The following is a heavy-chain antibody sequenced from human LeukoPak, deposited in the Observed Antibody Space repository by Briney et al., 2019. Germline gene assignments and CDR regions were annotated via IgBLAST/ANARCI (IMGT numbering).Heavy chain of an antibody. CDR3: ARDNGSGWYGPIDY. Sequence: PGRSLRLSCAASGFTFSNYGMHWVRQAPGKGLEWVAVLWYDGSNKYYADSVKGRFTISRDNSKNTLYVQMNSLRAEDTAVYYCARDNGSGWYGPIDYWGQGTLVTVSS. CDR1: GFTFSNYG. CDR2: LWYDGSNK. V-gene: IGHV3-33*01. D-gene: IGHD6-19*01. J-gene: IGHJ4*02.